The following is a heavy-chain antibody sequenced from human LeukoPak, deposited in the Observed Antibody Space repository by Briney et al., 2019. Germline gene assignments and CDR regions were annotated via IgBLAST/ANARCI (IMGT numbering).Heavy chain of an antibody. D-gene: IGHD6-13*01. J-gene: IGHJ4*02. Sequence: GGSLRLSCAASGFTFSSYAMSWVRQAPGKGLEWVSAISGSGGSTYYADSVKGRFTISRDNSKNTLYLQMNSLRDEDTAVYYCARDGGGQQQLVRVYFDYWGQGTLVTVSS. CDR2: ISGSGGST. V-gene: IGHV3-23*01. CDR3: ARDGGGQQQLVRVYFDY. CDR1: GFTFSSYA.